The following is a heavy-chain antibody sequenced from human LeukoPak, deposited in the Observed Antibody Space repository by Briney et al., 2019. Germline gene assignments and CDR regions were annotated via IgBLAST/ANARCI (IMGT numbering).Heavy chain of an antibody. CDR3: ARGRSTGYPYYFEY. D-gene: IGHD5-12*01. CDR1: GGTFRKYA. Sequence: ASVKVSCKASGGTFRKYAISWVRQAPGQGLEWMGWMNPNSGSTGYAQKFQGRVTITRNTSISTAYMELSGLRSEDTAVYYCARGRSTGYPYYFEYWGQGTLVTVSS. V-gene: IGHV1-8*03. CDR2: MNPNSGST. J-gene: IGHJ4*02.